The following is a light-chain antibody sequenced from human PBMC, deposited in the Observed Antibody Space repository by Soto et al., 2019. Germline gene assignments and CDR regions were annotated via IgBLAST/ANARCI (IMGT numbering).Light chain of an antibody. V-gene: IGKV1-39*01. CDR3: KKSYSTPRT. CDR2: AES. Sequence: DMQMLPSPSTLSPSVVDRVPITCRARQSISTWLAWYQQKPGKAPKLLIYAESSLQSGVPSRFSGSGSGKDFTITIRSMQSEDFGNYYCKKSYSTPRTVGKGNKVDI. CDR1: QSISTW. J-gene: IGKJ1*01.